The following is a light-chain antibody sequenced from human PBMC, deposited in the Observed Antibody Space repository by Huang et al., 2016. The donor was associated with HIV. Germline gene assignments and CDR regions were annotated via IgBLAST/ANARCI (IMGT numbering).Light chain of an antibody. J-gene: IGKJ1*01. CDR3: QQYDNLYI. CDR1: RDIRKY. V-gene: IGKV1-33*01. Sequence: DIQMTQSPSSLSASVGDRVTITCQASRDIRKYLNWYQQKPGRAPKLLSDDSSNLEGGVPSRFSGSGSGTNFTFTISSLHPEDIATYYCQQYDNLYIFGQGTKVEIK. CDR2: DSS.